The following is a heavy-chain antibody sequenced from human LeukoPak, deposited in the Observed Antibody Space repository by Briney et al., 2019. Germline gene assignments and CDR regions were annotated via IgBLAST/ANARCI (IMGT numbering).Heavy chain of an antibody. CDR3: ARRRITIFGVVSYFDY. J-gene: IGHJ4*02. CDR1: GGSISSYY. CDR2: IYTSGST. D-gene: IGHD3-3*01. V-gene: IGHV4-4*07. Sequence: PSETLSLTCTVSGGSISSYYWSWIRQPAGKGLEWIGRIYTSGSTNYNPSLKSRVTMSVDTSKNQFSLKLSSVTAADTAVYYCARRRITIFGVVSYFDYWGQGTLVTVSS.